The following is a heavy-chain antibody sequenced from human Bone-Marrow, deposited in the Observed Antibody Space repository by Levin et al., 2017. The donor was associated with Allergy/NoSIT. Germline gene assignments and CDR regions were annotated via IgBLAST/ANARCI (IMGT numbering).Heavy chain of an antibody. CDR1: KFTFSNYA. Sequence: GESLKISCTASKFTFSNYAMSWVRQAPGKGLEWVSAISDSGGNTYYADSVKGRFTISRDNSKNTLYLQMNSLRAEDTAVYYCAKDRLFGYPYYFDYWGQGTLVTVSS. CDR3: AKDRLFGYPYYFDY. CDR2: ISDSGGNT. D-gene: IGHD3-16*01. J-gene: IGHJ4*02. V-gene: IGHV3-23*01.